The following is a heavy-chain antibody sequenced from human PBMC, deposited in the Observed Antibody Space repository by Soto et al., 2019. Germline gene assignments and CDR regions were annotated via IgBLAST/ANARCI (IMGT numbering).Heavy chain of an antibody. CDR1: GDSLRRGFHH. V-gene: IGHV4-31*03. Sequence: QVQLQESGSGLLKPSQTLSLDCSVSGDSLRRGFHHWSWIRQTPGKGLQLIGYIDTNGDTHYDPSLRNRLNMSIVTTESRFSLKVTSVTAADTTVYYCARGTVYYCPNDKCGFFFHHWGQGALVTVTS. J-gene: IGHJ4*02. CDR2: IDTNGDT. CDR3: ARGTVYYCPNDKCGFFFHH. D-gene: IGHD2-8*01.